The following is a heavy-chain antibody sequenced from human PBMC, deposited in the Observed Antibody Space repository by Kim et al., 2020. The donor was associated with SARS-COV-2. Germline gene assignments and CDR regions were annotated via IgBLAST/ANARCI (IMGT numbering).Heavy chain of an antibody. Sequence: GGSLRLSCAASGFTFSSYGMHWVRQAPGKGLEWVADIRYDGSNKYYADSAMGRFTISRDNSNNTLYLQMKSLRAEDTAVYYCARGGIVVVRAASDVWGEG. CDR1: GFTFSSYG. CDR3: ARGGIVVVRAASDV. V-gene: IGHV3-30*03. J-gene: IGHJ6*02. D-gene: IGHD2-2*01. CDR2: IRYDGSNK.